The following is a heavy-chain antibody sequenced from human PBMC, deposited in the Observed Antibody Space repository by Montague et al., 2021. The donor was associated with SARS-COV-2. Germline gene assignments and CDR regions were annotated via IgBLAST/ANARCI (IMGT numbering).Heavy chain of an antibody. CDR3: ARRTYGILTGYDYCMDV. Sequence: PALVKPTQTLTLTCTFSGFSLSTSGMCVSWIRQPPGKALEWLARIDWDDDKYYSTSLKTRLTISKYTSKNQVVLTMTNMDPVDTATYYCARRTYGILTGYDYCMDVWSQGNTVTVSS. CDR2: IDWDDDK. J-gene: IGHJ6*02. V-gene: IGHV2-70*11. D-gene: IGHD3-9*01. CDR1: GFSLSTSGMC.